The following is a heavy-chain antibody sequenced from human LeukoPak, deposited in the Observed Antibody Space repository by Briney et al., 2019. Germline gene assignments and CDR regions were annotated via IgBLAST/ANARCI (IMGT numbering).Heavy chain of an antibody. V-gene: IGHV1-2*04. J-gene: IGHJ6*02. D-gene: IGHD3-10*01. CDR2: INPDSGGT. CDR1: GYKFTGPY. Sequence: EASVKVSCKASGYKFTGPYMHWVRQAPGQGLEWMGWINPDSGGTNYAQKFQGWVTMTRDTSISTAYMELSRLRSDDTAVYYCARGVKDYYGSGSYFSYGMDVWGQGTTVTVSS. CDR3: ARGVKDYYGSGSYFSYGMDV.